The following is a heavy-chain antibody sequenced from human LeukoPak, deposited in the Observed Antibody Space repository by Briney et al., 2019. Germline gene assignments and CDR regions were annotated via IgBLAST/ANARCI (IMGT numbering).Heavy chain of an antibody. CDR3: VRDSGSSYGYYFLH. Sequence: GGSLRLSCAASGFTFNSYSMYWVRQAPGKGLEWVSSISSSSSDMFYADSVKGRFSISRDNAKNSLYLRMNSVRAEDTAVYYCVRDSGSSYGYYFLHWGQGTLVTVSS. V-gene: IGHV3-21*01. CDR2: ISSSSSDM. D-gene: IGHD1-26*01. CDR1: GFTFNSYS. J-gene: IGHJ1*01.